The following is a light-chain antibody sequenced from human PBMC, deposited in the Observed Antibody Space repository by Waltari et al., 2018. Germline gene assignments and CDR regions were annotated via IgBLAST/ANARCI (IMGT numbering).Light chain of an antibody. CDR2: DAS. V-gene: IGKV3-20*01. CDR3: QHYVRLPVT. CDR1: QSVGRA. J-gene: IGKJ1*01. Sequence: VLTQSPGTLSLSPGERATLSCRASQSVGRALAWYQQKPGQAPRLLIYDASIRATGVPDRFSGSGSGTDFSLTISRLESGDVAVYYCQHYVRLPVTVGQGTKVE.